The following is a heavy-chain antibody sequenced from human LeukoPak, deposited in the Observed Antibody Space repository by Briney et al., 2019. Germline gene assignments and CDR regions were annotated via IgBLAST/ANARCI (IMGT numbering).Heavy chain of an antibody. CDR2: ISYSRST. Sequence: SETLSLTCTVSGDSITNTLYRWGWFRQPPGKGLEWIGSISYSRSTYFNPSLKSRVTVSLETSKNKFSLKLNSVTAADTAVYYCARTIQYFDWFFDFWGQGSLVPVSP. J-gene: IGHJ4*02. CDR3: ARTIQYFDWFFDF. V-gene: IGHV4-39*01. D-gene: IGHD3-9*01. CDR1: GDSITNTLYR.